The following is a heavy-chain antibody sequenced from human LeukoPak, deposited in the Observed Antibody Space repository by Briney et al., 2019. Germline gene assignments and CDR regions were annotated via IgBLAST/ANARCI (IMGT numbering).Heavy chain of an antibody. CDR2: INRSGST. Sequence: GSLRLSCAASGFTFSSYAMSWVRQAPGKGLEWIGEINRSGSTNYNPSLKSRVTISVDTSKNQFSLKLSSVTAADTAVYYCARGPIRARPIFGVVRNWFDPWGQGTLVTVSS. J-gene: IGHJ5*02. V-gene: IGHV4-34*01. D-gene: IGHD3-3*01. CDR3: ARGPIRARPIFGVVRNWFDP. CDR1: GFTFSSYA.